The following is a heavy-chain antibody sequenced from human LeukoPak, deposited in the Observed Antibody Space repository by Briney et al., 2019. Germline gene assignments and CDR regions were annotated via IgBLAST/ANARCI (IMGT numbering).Heavy chain of an antibody. J-gene: IGHJ4*02. CDR1: GGTFSSYA. Sequence: SVKVSCKASGGTFSSYAISWVRQAPGQGLEWMGGIIPIFGTANYAQKFQGRVTITADESTSTAYMELSSLRSEDTAVYFCARDKVVGPTRLDYWGQGTLVTVSP. CDR2: IIPIFGTA. V-gene: IGHV1-69*01. D-gene: IGHD1-26*01. CDR3: ARDKVVGPTRLDY.